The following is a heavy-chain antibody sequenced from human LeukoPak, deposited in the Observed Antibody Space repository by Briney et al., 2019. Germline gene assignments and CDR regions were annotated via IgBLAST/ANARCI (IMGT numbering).Heavy chain of an antibody. Sequence: GGSLRLSCAASAFTFSTYGMHWVRQAPGKGLEWVAFIRYDGSNKYYADSVKGRFTISRDNSKNTLYLQMNSLRAEDTAVYYCAKDRVVTAIDPEDAFDIWGQGTMVTVSS. D-gene: IGHD2-21*02. CDR3: AKDRVVTAIDPEDAFDI. CDR2: IRYDGSNK. CDR1: AFTFSTYG. V-gene: IGHV3-30*02. J-gene: IGHJ3*02.